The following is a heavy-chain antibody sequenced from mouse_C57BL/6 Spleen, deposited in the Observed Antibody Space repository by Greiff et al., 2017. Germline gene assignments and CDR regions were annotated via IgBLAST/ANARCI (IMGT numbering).Heavy chain of an antibody. D-gene: IGHD3-3*01. CDR2: IDPSDSYT. V-gene: IGHV1-59*01. CDR1: GYNFNSYW. CDR3: ARGGGTWRDAMYY. J-gene: IGHJ4*01. Sequence: QVQLQQPGAELVRPGTSVKLSCKASGYNFNSYWMHWVKQRPGQGLEWIGVIDPSDSYTNYNQKFKGKATLTVDTSSSTAYMQLGSLTSEDSAVYYCARGGGTWRDAMYYWGQGTSVTVSS.